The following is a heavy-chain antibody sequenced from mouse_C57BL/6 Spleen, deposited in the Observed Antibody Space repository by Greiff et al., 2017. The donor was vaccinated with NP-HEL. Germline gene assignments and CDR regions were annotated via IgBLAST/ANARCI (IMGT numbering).Heavy chain of an antibody. Sequence: DVKLVESGGDLVKPGGSLKLSCAASGFTFSSYGMSWVRQTPDKRLEWVATISSGGSYTYYPDSVKGRFTISRDNAKNTLYLQMSSLKSEDTAMYYCSDFDYWGQGTTLTVSS. CDR3: SDFDY. V-gene: IGHV5-6*02. J-gene: IGHJ2*01. CDR2: ISSGGSYT. CDR1: GFTFSSYG.